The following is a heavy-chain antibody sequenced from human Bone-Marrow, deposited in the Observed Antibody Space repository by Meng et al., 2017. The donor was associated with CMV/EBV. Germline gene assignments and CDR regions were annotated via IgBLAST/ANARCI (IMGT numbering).Heavy chain of an antibody. CDR2: IVVGSGYT. CDR3: ASKAMDV. J-gene: IGHJ6*02. CDR1: GFSFTNAA. Sequence: SVKVSCKASGFSFTNAAVQWVRQARGEPLEWLGWIVVGSGYTSYAQKLQGRVTITRDMATNTAYMEVSSLRSDDTAVYYCASKAMDVWGQGNTVTVSS. V-gene: IGHV1-58*01.